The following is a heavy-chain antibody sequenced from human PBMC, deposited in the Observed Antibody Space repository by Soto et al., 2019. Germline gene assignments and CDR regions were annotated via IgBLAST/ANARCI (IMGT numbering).Heavy chain of an antibody. D-gene: IGHD2-2*01. J-gene: IGHJ6*03. CDR3: ARVGFPYCSSTSCYEYYYYYYYMDV. V-gene: IGHV4-59*01. Sequence: ETLSLTFTVSGDSISSYYWSWIRQPPGKGLEWIGYIYYSGSTNYNPSLKSRVTISVDTSKNQFSLKLSSVTAADTAVYYCARVGFPYCSSTSCYEYYYYYYYMDVWGKGTTVTVSS. CDR2: IYYSGST. CDR1: GDSISSYY.